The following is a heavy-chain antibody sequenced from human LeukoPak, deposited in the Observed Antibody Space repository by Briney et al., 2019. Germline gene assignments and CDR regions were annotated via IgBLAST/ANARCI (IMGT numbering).Heavy chain of an antibody. D-gene: IGHD6-13*01. V-gene: IGHV3-49*04. CDR2: IRSKAYGGTT. Sequence: GRSLRLSCTASGFTFGDYAMSWVRQAPGKGLEGVGVIRSKAYGGTTEYAASVKGRFTLSRDDSKSIASLQMNSLKTEDTAVYYCTRVAAAGAYFDYWGQGTLVTVSS. CDR3: TRVAAAGAYFDY. J-gene: IGHJ4*02. CDR1: GFTFGDYA.